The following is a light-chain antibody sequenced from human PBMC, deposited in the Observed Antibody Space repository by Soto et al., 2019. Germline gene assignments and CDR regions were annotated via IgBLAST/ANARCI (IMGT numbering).Light chain of an antibody. CDR1: RSVSSSY. Sequence: EIVLTQSPGTLSLSPGERATLSCRASRSVSSSYLAWYQQKPGQAPRLLIYGASSRATGIPDRFSGSGSGTDFTLTISRLEPEDFAVYYCQHYGGSFIFGPGTKVDIK. CDR2: GAS. J-gene: IGKJ3*01. CDR3: QHYGGSFI. V-gene: IGKV3-20*01.